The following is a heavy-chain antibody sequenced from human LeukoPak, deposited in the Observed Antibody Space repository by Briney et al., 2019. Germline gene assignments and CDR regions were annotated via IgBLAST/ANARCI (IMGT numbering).Heavy chain of an antibody. CDR2: ISSSSSYI. Sequence: AGSLRLSCAASGFTFSSYAKSWVRQAPGKGLEWLSSISSSSSYIYYADSVKGRFTISRDNAKNSLYLQMNSLRAEDTAVYYCARVNFCSSTSCYYAFDIWGQGTMVTVSS. V-gene: IGHV3-21*01. J-gene: IGHJ3*02. CDR3: ARVNFCSSTSCYYAFDI. D-gene: IGHD2-2*01. CDR1: GFTFSSYA.